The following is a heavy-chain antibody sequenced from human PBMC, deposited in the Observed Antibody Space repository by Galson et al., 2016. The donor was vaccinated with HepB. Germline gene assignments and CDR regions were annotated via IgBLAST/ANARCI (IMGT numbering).Heavy chain of an antibody. J-gene: IGHJ6*02. CDR3: ASADYGDFLDGMDV. D-gene: IGHD4-17*01. CDR1: GYTFTTYY. Sequence: SVKVSCKASGYTFTTYYMNWVRQAPGQGLEWMGWINAGNGNTKYSQKFQGRVTITRDTSATTAYMELSSLRSEDTAVYYCASADYGDFLDGMDVWGQGTTVTVSS. V-gene: IGHV1-3*01. CDR2: INAGNGNT.